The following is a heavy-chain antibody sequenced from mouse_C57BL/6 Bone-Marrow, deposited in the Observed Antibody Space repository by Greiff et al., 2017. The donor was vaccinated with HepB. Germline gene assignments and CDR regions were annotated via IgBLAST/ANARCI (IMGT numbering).Heavy chain of an antibody. J-gene: IGHJ3*01. Sequence: QVQLKHPGAELVRPGTSVKLSCKASGYTFTSYWMHWVKQRPGQGLEWIGVIDPSDSYTNYNQKFKGKATLTVDTSSSTAYMQLSSLTSEDSAVYYCARDWGYGSSLFAYWGQGTLVTVSA. CDR3: ARDWGYGSSLFAY. CDR2: IDPSDSYT. D-gene: IGHD1-1*01. V-gene: IGHV1-59*01. CDR1: GYTFTSYW.